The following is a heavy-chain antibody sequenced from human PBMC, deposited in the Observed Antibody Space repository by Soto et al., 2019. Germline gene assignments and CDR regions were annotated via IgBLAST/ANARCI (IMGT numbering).Heavy chain of an antibody. J-gene: IGHJ4*02. D-gene: IGHD4-4*01. CDR2: MNPKSANT. CDR1: RYTSISYD. V-gene: IGHV1-8*01. CDR3: ARSPSWETTVTPYYFDY. Sequence: ASVKVSWKASRYTSISYDINWVRQATGQGLEWMGWMNPKSANTGYAQNFQGRVTMTRNTSISTAYMELSSLRSEDTAVYYCARSPSWETTVTPYYFDYWGQGTLVTV.